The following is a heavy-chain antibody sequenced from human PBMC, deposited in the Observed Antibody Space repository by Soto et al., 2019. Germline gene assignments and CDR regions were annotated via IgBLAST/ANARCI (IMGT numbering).Heavy chain of an antibody. V-gene: IGHV3-23*01. D-gene: IGHD5-12*01. CDR3: AKGGPTFLNWFGP. J-gene: IGHJ5*02. CDR2: ISNSGHSA. CDR1: GFTFSSYA. Sequence: GGSLRLSCAASGFTFSSYAMNWVRQAPGKGLEWISVISNSGHSAYYADSVKGRFTISRDNSKNTLCLQIKSLRAEDTAAYYCAKGGPTFLNWFGPWGQGTLVTVSS.